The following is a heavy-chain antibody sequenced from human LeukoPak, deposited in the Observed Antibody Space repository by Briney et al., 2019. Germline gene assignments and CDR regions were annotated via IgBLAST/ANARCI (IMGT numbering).Heavy chain of an antibody. CDR3: AREYYDYVWGSYRGYYFDY. CDR2: ISAYNGNT. Sequence: ASVKVSCKASGYTFTSYGISWVRQAPGQGLEWMGWISAYNGNTNYAQKLQGRVTMTTDTSTSTAYMGLRSLRSDDTAVYYCAREYYDYVWGSYRGYYFDYWGQRTLVTVSS. CDR1: GYTFTSYG. J-gene: IGHJ4*02. D-gene: IGHD3-16*02. V-gene: IGHV1-18*01.